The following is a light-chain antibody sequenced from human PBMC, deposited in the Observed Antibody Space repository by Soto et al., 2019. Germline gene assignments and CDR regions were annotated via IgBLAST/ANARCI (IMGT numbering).Light chain of an antibody. Sequence: EIVLTQSPGTLSLSPGERATLSCRASQSLSGSHLAWYQQKPGQAPVLLMYGAFNRATGIPDRFSGSGSVTDFTLTISRVEPEYFAVYFCQQYGSSPATFGPGTKVDI. V-gene: IGKV3-20*01. CDR3: QQYGSSPAT. J-gene: IGKJ3*01. CDR1: QSLSGSH. CDR2: GAF.